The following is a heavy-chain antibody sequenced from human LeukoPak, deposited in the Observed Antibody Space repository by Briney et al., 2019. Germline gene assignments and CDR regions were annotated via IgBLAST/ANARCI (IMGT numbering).Heavy chain of an antibody. CDR1: GFTFSSYA. CDR2: ISYDGSNK. V-gene: IGHV3-30*04. J-gene: IGHJ5*02. CDR3: ARSHGGWFDP. Sequence: QPGRSLRRSCAASGFTFSSYAMHWVRQAPGKGLEWVAVISYDGSNKYYADSVKGRFTISRDNSKNTLYLQMNSLRAEDTAVYYCARSHGGWFDPWGQETLVTVSS. D-gene: IGHD3-16*01.